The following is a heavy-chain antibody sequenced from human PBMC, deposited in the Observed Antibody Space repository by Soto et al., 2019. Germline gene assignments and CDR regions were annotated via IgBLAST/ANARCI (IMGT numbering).Heavy chain of an antibody. Sequence: SETLSLTCAVYGGSFSGYYWSWIRQRPGKGLEWIGEINHSGSTNYNPSLKSRVTISVDTSKNQFSLKLSSVTAADTAVYYCARRSRGGLLLGYYYYGTDVWGQGTTVSVSS. D-gene: IGHD2-15*01. V-gene: IGHV4-34*01. CDR3: ARRSRGGLLLGYYYYGTDV. CDR2: INHSGST. J-gene: IGHJ6*02. CDR1: GGSFSGYY.